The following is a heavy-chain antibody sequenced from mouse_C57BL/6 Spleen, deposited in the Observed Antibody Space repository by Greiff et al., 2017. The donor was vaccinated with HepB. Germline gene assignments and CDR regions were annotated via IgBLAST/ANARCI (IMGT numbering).Heavy chain of an antibody. D-gene: IGHD2-4*01. CDR3: ARDYEYDAWFAY. CDR2: IYPRSGNT. J-gene: IGHJ3*01. Sequence: VQLQQSGAELARPGASVKLSCKASGYTFTSYGISWVKQRTGQGLEWIGEIYPRSGNTYYNEKFKGKATLTADKSSSTAYMELRSLTSEDSAVYFCARDYEYDAWFAYGGQGTLVTVSA. V-gene: IGHV1-81*01. CDR1: GYTFTSYG.